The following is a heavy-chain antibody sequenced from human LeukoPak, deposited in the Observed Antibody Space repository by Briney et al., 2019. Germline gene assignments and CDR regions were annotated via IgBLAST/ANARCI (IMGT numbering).Heavy chain of an antibody. CDR1: GYTFTSYY. CDR3: ARHANYYGSGSYYPF. Sequence: ASVKVSCKASGYTFTSYYMHWVRQAPGQGLEWMGIINPSGGSTSYAQKFEGRGTMTRDTSPSTDYTELSGLRSDDTAVYDGARHANYYGSGSYYPFWGQGPRVPVPS. CDR2: INPSGGST. J-gene: IGHJ4*02. D-gene: IGHD3-10*01. V-gene: IGHV1-46*01.